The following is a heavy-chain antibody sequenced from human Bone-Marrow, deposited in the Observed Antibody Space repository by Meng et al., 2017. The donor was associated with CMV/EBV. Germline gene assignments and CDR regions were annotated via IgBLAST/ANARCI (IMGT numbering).Heavy chain of an antibody. J-gene: IGHJ2*01. CDR3: ARGSYYYDNPLWYFAL. CDR1: GGTFSSYG. Sequence: SVKVSCKASGGTFSSYGISWVRQAPGQGLEWMGAIIPIFNTAVYAQKFQGRLTITTDESTSTAYMELSSLRSEDTAVYYCARGSYYYDNPLWYFALWGRGNLVNVSS. D-gene: IGHD3-22*01. CDR2: IIPIFNTA. V-gene: IGHV1-69*05.